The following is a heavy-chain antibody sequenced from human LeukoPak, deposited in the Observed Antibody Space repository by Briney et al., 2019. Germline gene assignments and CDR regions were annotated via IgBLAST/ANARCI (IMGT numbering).Heavy chain of an antibody. Sequence: SETLSLTCAVSVYSLRSGYYWGWFAQPPGKGREWIGSIYHSGSTYYNPSLKSRVTISVDTSKNQFSLKLSSVTAADTAVYYCARDRPTVTTRTGDYGVDVWGKGTTVTVSS. CDR3: ARDRPTVTTRTGDYGVDV. CDR1: VYSLRSGYY. D-gene: IGHD4-17*01. J-gene: IGHJ6*04. V-gene: IGHV4-38-2*02. CDR2: IYHSGST.